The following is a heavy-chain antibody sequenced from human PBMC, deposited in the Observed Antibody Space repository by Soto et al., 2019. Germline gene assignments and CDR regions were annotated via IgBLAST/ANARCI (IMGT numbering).Heavy chain of an antibody. D-gene: IGHD6-13*01. CDR3: SRDHSSSLYWYFDL. CDR1: GFTFSSYS. CDR2: ISSSSSTI. V-gene: IGHV3-48*04. Sequence: GGSLRLSCAASGFTFSSYSMNWVRQAPGKGLEWVSYISSSSSTIYYADSVKGRFTISRDNAKNSLYLQMNSLRAEDTAVYYCSRDHSSSLYWYFDLWGRGTLVTVSS. J-gene: IGHJ2*01.